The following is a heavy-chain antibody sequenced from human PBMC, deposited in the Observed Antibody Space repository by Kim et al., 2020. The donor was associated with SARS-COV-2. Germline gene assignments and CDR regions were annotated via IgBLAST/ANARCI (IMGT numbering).Heavy chain of an antibody. J-gene: IGHJ3*02. D-gene: IGHD3-9*01. CDR3: ASSYYDILTGYQDAFDI. V-gene: IGHV3-21*01. Sequence: VKGRFTIARDNAKNSLYLQMSRLRAEDTAVYYCASSYYDILTGYQDAFDIWGQGTMVTVSS.